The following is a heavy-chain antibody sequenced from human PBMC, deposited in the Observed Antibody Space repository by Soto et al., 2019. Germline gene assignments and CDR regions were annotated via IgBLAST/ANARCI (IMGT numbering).Heavy chain of an antibody. D-gene: IGHD6-6*01. CDR3: ARRSSSSDTSYYYYYMDV. Sequence: GASVKVSCKASGYTFTSYAMHWVRQAPGQRLEWMGWINAGNGNTKYSQKFQGRVTITRDTSASTAYMELSSLRSEDTAVYYCARRSSSSDTSYYYYYMDVWGKGTTVTVSS. CDR1: GYTFTSYA. J-gene: IGHJ6*03. CDR2: INAGNGNT. V-gene: IGHV1-3*01.